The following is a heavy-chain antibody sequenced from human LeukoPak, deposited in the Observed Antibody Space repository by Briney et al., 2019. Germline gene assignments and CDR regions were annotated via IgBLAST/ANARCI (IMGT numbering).Heavy chain of an antibody. CDR3: ARCRYDSSGYYSIIDY. V-gene: IGHV3-21*01. CDR2: ITSISIYI. Sequence: GGSLRLSCAASGFTFSSYSMNWVRQAPGEGLEWVSSITSISIYIYYADSVKGRFTISRDNAKNSLYLQMNSLRAEDTAVYYCARCRYDSSGYYSIIDYWGQGTLVTVSS. CDR1: GFTFSSYS. J-gene: IGHJ4*02. D-gene: IGHD3-22*01.